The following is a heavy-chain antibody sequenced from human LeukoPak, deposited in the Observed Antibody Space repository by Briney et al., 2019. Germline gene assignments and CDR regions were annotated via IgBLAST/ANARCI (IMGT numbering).Heavy chain of an antibody. J-gene: IGHJ3*01. CDR2: INHSGST. CDR3: ARGYRSRFRPPYC. D-gene: IGHD1-14*01. CDR1: GGSFSGYY. Sequence: SETLSLTCAVYGGSFSGYYWSWIRQPPGKGLEWIGEINHSGSTNYNPSLKSRVTISVDTSKNQFSLKLSSVTAADTAVYYRARGYRSRFRPPYCWGQGTMVTVSS. V-gene: IGHV4-34*01.